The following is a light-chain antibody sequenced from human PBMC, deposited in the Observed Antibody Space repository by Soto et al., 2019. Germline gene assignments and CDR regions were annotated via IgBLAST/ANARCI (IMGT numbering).Light chain of an antibody. V-gene: IGKV3-11*01. Sequence: VLTQSPAILSLSPGEKATLSGRASQSVGNFLTWYQQKPGQAPRLLIYDASTRATGIPARFSGSGSGTDFTLTISSLEPEDFAVYYCQQYGSSGTFGQGTKVDIK. CDR2: DAS. J-gene: IGKJ1*01. CDR3: QQYGSSGT. CDR1: QSVGNF.